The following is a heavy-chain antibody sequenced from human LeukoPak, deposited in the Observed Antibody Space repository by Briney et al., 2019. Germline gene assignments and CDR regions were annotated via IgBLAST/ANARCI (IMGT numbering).Heavy chain of an antibody. D-gene: IGHD4-23*01. CDR2: IYSGGST. Sequence: GGSLRLSCAASGFTVSSNYMSWVRQAPGKGLEWVSVIYSGGSTYYADSVKGRFTISRDNSKNTLYLQMNSLRSEDTAVYYCARPLQNDYGGNFDLWGRGTLVTVSS. J-gene: IGHJ2*01. CDR1: GFTVSSNY. CDR3: ARPLQNDYGGNFDL. V-gene: IGHV3-53*05.